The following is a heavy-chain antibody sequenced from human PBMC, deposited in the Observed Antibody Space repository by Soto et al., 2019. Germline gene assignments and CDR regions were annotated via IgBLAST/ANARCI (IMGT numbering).Heavy chain of an antibody. Sequence: VSLQESGPGLVKPSETLSLTCTDSGGSVSNNYWTWIRQPPGKGLQWISYINYSGRTDPSPSLKGRVTISRFTSKIQCSLGLISVTAADTAVYYCAWLAPRYRIRDYNFYSLDFLGQVTTFIVSS. CDR3: AWLAPRYRIRDYNFYSLDF. CDR2: INYSGRT. CDR1: GGSVSNNY. D-gene: IGHD1-20*01. V-gene: IGHV4-59*02. J-gene: IGHJ6*02.